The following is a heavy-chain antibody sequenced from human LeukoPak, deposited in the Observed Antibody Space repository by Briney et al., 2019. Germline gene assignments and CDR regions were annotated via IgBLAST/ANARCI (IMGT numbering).Heavy chain of an antibody. Sequence: GGSLRLSCAASGFTFSSYAMTWVRQAPGKGLEWVSAITSGGSTYHADSVKGRFTISRDNSENTLYLQMNSLRAGDTAVYFCAKNFWSDKYYYYYMDVWGKGTTVTVSS. CDR3: AKNFWSDKYYYYYMDV. CDR1: GFTFSSYA. V-gene: IGHV3-23*01. D-gene: IGHD3-3*01. J-gene: IGHJ6*03. CDR2: ITSGGST.